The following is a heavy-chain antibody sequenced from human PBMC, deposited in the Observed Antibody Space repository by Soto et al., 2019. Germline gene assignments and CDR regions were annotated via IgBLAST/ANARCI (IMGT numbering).Heavy chain of an antibody. CDR3: ARDPGDPNWYFDL. D-gene: IGHD3-10*01. Sequence: LSLTCAASGFTFSSYSMNWVRQAPGKGLEWVSYISSSSSTIYYADSVKGRFTISRDNAKNSLYLQMNSLRDEDTAVYYCARDPGDPNWYFDLWGRGTLVTVSS. CDR2: ISSSSSTI. J-gene: IGHJ2*01. V-gene: IGHV3-48*02. CDR1: GFTFSSYS.